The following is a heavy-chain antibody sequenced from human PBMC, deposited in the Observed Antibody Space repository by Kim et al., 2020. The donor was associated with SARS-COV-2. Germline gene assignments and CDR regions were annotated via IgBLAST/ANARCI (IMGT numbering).Heavy chain of an antibody. V-gene: IGHV3-11*06. J-gene: IGHJ3*02. CDR3: ARENYDILTGYYKDGDAFDI. Sequence: RFTISRDNAKNSLYLQMNSLRAEDTAVYYCARENYDILTGYYKDGDAFDIWGQGTMVTVSS. D-gene: IGHD3-9*01.